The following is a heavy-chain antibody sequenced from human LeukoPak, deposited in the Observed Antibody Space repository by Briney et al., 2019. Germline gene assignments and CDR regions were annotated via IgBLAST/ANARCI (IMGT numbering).Heavy chain of an antibody. CDR3: ARTGYSSVWDEFDH. D-gene: IGHD6-19*01. Sequence: SETLSLTCTVSGGSISSSSYYWGWLRQPPGKGLEWIGSISNTGTTYYNPSLKSRVTISVDTSKNQFSLRLSSVTAADTAVYYCARTGYSSVWDEFDHWGQGTLVTVSS. CDR1: GGSISSSSYY. J-gene: IGHJ4*02. V-gene: IGHV4-39*01. CDR2: ISNTGTT.